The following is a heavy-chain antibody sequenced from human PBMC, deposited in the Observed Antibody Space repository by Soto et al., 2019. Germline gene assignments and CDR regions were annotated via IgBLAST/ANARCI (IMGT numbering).Heavy chain of an antibody. CDR3: AIDGCGGDCYRGALDP. CDR1: GYTFTSYG. Sequence: QVQLVQSGAEVKKPGASVKVSCKASGYTFTSYGISWVRQAPGQGLEWMGWISAYSGNTNYAQKLQGRVTMTTDTPTSTAYMELRSLRSDDTAGYYWAIDGCGGDCYRGALDPWGQGTLVTVSS. CDR2: ISAYSGNT. D-gene: IGHD2-21*02. J-gene: IGHJ5*02. V-gene: IGHV1-18*01.